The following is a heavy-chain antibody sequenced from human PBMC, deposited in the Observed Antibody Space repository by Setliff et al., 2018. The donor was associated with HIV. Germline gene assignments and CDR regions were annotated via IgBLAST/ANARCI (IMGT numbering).Heavy chain of an antibody. CDR3: VRSGRVGELYGF. D-gene: IGHD1-1*01. J-gene: IGHJ4*02. Sequence: GESLTISCQTSGYYFTSHWIGWVRQMSGKGLEWVGVISPTDSATTYSPAFQGQVSVSVDLSTSTAFLEWNNLRASDTATYYCVRSGRVGELYGFWGQGTPVTVSS. CDR2: ISPTDSAT. CDR1: GYYFTSHW. V-gene: IGHV5-51*01.